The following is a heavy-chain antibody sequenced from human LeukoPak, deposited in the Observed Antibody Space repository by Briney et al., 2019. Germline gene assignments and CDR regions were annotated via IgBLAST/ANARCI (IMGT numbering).Heavy chain of an antibody. CDR1: GGTFSSYA. J-gene: IGHJ4*02. D-gene: IGHD1-26*01. CDR3: ARARSGSYYSY. V-gene: IGHV1-69*05. Sequence: SVKVSCKASGGTFSSYAISWVRQAPGQGLEWMGRITPIFGTANYAQKFQGRVTITTDESTSTAYMELSSLRSEDTAVYYCARARSGSYYSYWGQGTLVTVSS. CDR2: ITPIFGTA.